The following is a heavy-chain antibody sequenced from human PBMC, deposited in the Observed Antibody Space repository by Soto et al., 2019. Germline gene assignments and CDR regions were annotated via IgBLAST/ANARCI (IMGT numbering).Heavy chain of an antibody. CDR2: MYSDGKT. Sequence: ESGGGLIQPGGSLRLSCATSGFVVSRNYMHWVRQAPGKGLEWVAVMYSDGKTYYAESVKGRFTISRDNSKSTVFLHMKSLTAEDTAVYYCARSPYCGTECNSGYLDFWGQGSLVTVSS. CDR3: ARSPYCGTECNSGYLDF. J-gene: IGHJ4*02. V-gene: IGHV3-53*01. CDR1: GFVVSRNY. D-gene: IGHD2-21*01.